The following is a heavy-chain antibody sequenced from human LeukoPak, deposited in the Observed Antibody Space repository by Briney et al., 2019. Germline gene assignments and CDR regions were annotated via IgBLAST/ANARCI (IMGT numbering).Heavy chain of an antibody. J-gene: IGHJ4*02. Sequence: GASVKVSCKASGGTFSSHTISWVRQAPGQGLEWMGRIIPILGIANYAQKFQGRVTITADKPTTTSYMELSSLRSEDTAVYYCARGVEMATITHFDYWGQGTLVTVSS. D-gene: IGHD5-24*01. V-gene: IGHV1-69*02. CDR3: ARGVEMATITHFDY. CDR2: IIPILGIA. CDR1: GGTFSSHT.